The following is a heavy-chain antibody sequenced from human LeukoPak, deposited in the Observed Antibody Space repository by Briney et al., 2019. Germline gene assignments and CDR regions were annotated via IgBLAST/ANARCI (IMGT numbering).Heavy chain of an antibody. V-gene: IGHV3-15*01. CDR1: GFTFYNAW. D-gene: IGHD5-12*01. Sequence: PGGSLRLSCAAPGFTFYNAWMNWVRQAPGKGLEWVGRIKSKSDGGTTDYAAPVKGRFTISRDDSKSTLFLQMNSLRGEDTAVYYCTTSSGYDYLYGYWGQGTLVTVSS. J-gene: IGHJ4*02. CDR3: TTSSGYDYLYGY. CDR2: IKSKSDGGTT.